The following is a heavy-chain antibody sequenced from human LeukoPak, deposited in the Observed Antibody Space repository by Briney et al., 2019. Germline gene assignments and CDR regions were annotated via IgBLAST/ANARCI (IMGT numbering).Heavy chain of an antibody. CDR3: ARLGAPWGYFDY. CDR1: ADSISSYY. V-gene: IGHV4-59*08. Sequence: SETLSLTCTVPADSISSYYWSWIRQPPGKGLEWIGYIYYSGTTNYNPSLKSRVTISVDTSKNQFSLRLSSVTAADTAVYYCARLGAPWGYFDYWGQGTLVTVSS. J-gene: IGHJ4*02. D-gene: IGHD1-26*01. CDR2: IYYSGTT.